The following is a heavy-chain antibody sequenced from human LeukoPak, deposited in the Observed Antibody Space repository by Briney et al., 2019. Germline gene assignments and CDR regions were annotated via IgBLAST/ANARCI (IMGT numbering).Heavy chain of an antibody. Sequence: SETLSLTCAVSGGSISSGAYSWSWIRQPPRKGLEWIGYVYYSGGTYYNPSLKSRVTISVDTSKNQFSLRLRSVTAADTAVYFCARGRVSSSTWYSTYYYFFYMDFWGKGTTVTVSS. CDR1: GGSISSGAYS. D-gene: IGHD4-11*01. CDR3: ARGRVSSSTWYSTYYYFFYMDF. CDR2: VYYSGGT. J-gene: IGHJ6*03. V-gene: IGHV4-30-4*07.